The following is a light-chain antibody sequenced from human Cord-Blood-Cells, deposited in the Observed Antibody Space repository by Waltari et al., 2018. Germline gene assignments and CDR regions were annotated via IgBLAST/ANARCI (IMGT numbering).Light chain of an antibody. CDR2: GAS. V-gene: IGKV3-20*01. J-gene: IGKJ1*01. CDR1: QSVSSSY. CDR3: QQYGSSTWT. Sequence: IVLSQSPGTLSWSPGERDTLSCRASQSVSSSYLAWYQQKPGQAPRLLIYGASSSATGIPDRFSGSGSGTDFTLTISRLEPEDFAVYYCQQYGSSTWTFGQGTKVEIK.